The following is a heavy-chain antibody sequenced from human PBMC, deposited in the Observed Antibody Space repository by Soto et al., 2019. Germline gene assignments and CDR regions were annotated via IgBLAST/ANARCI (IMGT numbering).Heavy chain of an antibody. Sequence: GGSLRLSCAASGFTVSSNYMSWVRQAPGKGLEWVSVIYSGGSAYYADSVKGRFTISRDNSKNTLYLQMNSLRAEDTAVYYCAREGAWPQFDCWGQGTLVTVSS. V-gene: IGHV3-66*01. CDR1: GFTVSSNY. CDR2: IYSGGSA. J-gene: IGHJ5*01. D-gene: IGHD1-26*01. CDR3: AREGAWPQFDC.